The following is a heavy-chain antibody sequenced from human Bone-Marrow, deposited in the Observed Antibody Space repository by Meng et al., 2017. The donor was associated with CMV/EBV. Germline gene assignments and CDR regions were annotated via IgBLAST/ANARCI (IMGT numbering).Heavy chain of an antibody. CDR1: GYTFTGYY. CDR2: INPNSGGT. V-gene: IGHV1-2*02. Sequence: ASVKVSCKASGYTFTGYYMHWVRQAPGQGLEWMGWINPNSGGTNYAQKFQGRVTMTRDTSISTAYMELSRLRSDDTAVYYCARAGEYYDILTGYYAHIDYWGQGTLVTVSS. J-gene: IGHJ4*02. D-gene: IGHD3-9*01. CDR3: ARAGEYYDILTGYYAHIDY.